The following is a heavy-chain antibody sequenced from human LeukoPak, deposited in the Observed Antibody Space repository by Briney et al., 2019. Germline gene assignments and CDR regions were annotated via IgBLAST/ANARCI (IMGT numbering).Heavy chain of an antibody. Sequence: GGSLRLSCAASGFTFSSYWMSWVRQAPGKGLEWVANIKQDGSEKYYVDSVKGRFTISRDNAKNSLYLQMNSLRAEDTAVYYCARSSKRGSGEIDYWGQGTLVTVSS. D-gene: IGHD3-10*01. CDR2: IKQDGSEK. J-gene: IGHJ4*02. V-gene: IGHV3-7*01. CDR3: ARSSKRGSGEIDY. CDR1: GFTFSSYW.